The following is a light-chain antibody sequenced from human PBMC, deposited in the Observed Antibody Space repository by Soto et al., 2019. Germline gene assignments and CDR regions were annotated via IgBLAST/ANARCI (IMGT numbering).Light chain of an antibody. V-gene: IGKV3-15*01. CDR1: QSVSSN. Sequence: EIGMTQSPATLSVSPGERATLSCRASQSVSSNLAWYQQKPGEAPRLLIYGASTRATGIPARFSGSGSGTQFTLPISSLQSEDLAVYYCQQYNSWPPLTFGGGTKVDIK. CDR2: GAS. CDR3: QQYNSWPPLT. J-gene: IGKJ4*01.